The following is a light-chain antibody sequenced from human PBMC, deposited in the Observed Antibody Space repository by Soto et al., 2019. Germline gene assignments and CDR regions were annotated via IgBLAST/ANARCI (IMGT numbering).Light chain of an antibody. CDR3: SSYTSRTTVV. J-gene: IGLJ2*01. V-gene: IGLV2-14*01. CDR2: GVS. Sequence: QSALTQPASVSGSPGQSITISCTGPSSDVGDYKYVSWYQQHPGKAPKLMIYGVSSRPSGVSNRFSGSKSGNTASLSISGLQAEDEADYYCSSYTSRTTVVFGGGTQLTVL. CDR1: SSDVGDYKY.